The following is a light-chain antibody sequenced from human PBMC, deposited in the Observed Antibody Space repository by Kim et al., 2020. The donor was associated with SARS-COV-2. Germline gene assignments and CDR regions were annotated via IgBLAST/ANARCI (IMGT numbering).Light chain of an antibody. J-gene: IGLJ3*02. Sequence: TITCTRSSGSSASNDWQWYQPRPGRSPTTVIYEDNQSPSGVPDRFSGSIDSSSNSASLTISGLKTADEADYYCQSYDSSNPHWVFGGGTQLTVL. V-gene: IGLV6-57*01. CDR1: SGSSASND. CDR2: EDN. CDR3: QSYDSSNPHWV.